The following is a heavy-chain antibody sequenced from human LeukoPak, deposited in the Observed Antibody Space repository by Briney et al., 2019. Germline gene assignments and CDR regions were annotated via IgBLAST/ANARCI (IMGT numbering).Heavy chain of an antibody. CDR3: ARFHCSSTSCYHYFDY. V-gene: IGHV1-3*01. CDR2: INAGNGNT. Sequence: ASVKVSCKASGYTFTSYAMHWVRQAPGQRLEWMGWINAGNGNTKYSQKFQGRVTITRDTYASTAYMELSSLRSEDSAVYYCARFHCSSTSCYHYFDYWGQGTLVTVSS. CDR1: GYTFTSYA. J-gene: IGHJ4*02. D-gene: IGHD2-2*01.